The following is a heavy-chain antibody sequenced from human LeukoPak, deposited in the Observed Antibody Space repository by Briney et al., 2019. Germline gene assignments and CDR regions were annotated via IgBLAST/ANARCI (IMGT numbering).Heavy chain of an antibody. CDR1: GFTFSSYW. D-gene: IGHD4-17*01. V-gene: IGHV3-74*01. Sequence: GGSLRLSCAASGFTFSSYWMHWVRQAPGKGLVWVSRINSDGSSTSYADSVKGRFTISRDNAKNTLYLQMNSLRAEDTAVYYCASFRGYGDYGRWGQGTLVTVSS. CDR2: INSDGSST. J-gene: IGHJ4*02. CDR3: ASFRGYGDYGR.